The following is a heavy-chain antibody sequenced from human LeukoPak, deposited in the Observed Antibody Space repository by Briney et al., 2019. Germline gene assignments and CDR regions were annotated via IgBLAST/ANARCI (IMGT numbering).Heavy chain of an antibody. CDR2: ISSSGSTI. CDR1: GFTFSDYY. V-gene: IGHV3-11*04. D-gene: IGHD2-21*02. CDR3: ARIIREVTAIIYFDY. J-gene: IGHJ4*02. Sequence: PGGSLRLSCAASGFTFSDYYMSWIRQAPGKGLEWVSYISSSGSTIYYADSVKGRLTISRDNAKNSLYLQMNSLRAEDTAVYYCARIIREVTAIIYFDYWGQGTLVTVSS.